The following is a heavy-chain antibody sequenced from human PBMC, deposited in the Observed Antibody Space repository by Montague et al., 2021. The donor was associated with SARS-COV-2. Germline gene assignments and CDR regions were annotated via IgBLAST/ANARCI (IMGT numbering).Heavy chain of an antibody. V-gene: IGHV4-39*01. J-gene: IGHJ5*02. CDR1: GGSISSSSYS. D-gene: IGHD2-2*01. CDR3: ARLKAPYCSSTSCYSASWVDP. CDR2: IYYSGNT. Sequence: SETLSLTCTVSGGSISSSSYSWGWIRQPPGKGLEWVGSIYYSGNTYYNPSLKIRVTISVDTTKNQFSLKLSSVTAADTAVYSCARLKAPYCSSTSCYSASWVDPWGQGTLVTVSS.